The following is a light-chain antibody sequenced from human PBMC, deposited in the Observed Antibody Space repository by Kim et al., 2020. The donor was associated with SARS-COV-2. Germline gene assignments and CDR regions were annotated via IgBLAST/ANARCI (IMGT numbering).Light chain of an antibody. Sequence: GQSLTISCSGTSSDVGRYNYVSWYQQHPGKAPKLMIYDVTKRPSGVPDRFSGSKSGNTASLTISGLQAEDEADYYCSSYAGSYTWVFGGGTKVTVL. V-gene: IGLV2-11*01. CDR2: DVT. CDR1: SSDVGRYNY. J-gene: IGLJ3*02. CDR3: SSYAGSYTWV.